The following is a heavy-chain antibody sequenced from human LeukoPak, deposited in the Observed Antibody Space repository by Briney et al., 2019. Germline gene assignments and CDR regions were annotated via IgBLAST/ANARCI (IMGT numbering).Heavy chain of an antibody. CDR3: ARDRERPYYFDY. CDR2: IYYSGTT. Sequence: SETLSLTCTVSGGSISSYYWSWIRQPPGKGLEWMGYIYYSGTTSYSPSLKSRVTIAVDTSKNQFSLKLSSVTAADTAVYYCARDRERPYYFDYWGQGTLVTVSS. CDR1: GGSISSYY. V-gene: IGHV4-59*01. J-gene: IGHJ4*02.